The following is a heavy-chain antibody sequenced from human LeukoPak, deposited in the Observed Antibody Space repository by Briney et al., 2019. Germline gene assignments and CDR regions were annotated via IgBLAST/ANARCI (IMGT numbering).Heavy chain of an antibody. CDR1: GGSFSGYY. CDR2: INHSGST. CDR3: ATLYYDSSGYI. V-gene: IGHV4-34*01. J-gene: IGHJ3*02. D-gene: IGHD3-22*01. Sequence: ASETLSLTCAVYGGSFSGYYWSWIRKPPGKGLEWIGEINHSGSTNYNPSLKSRVTISVDTSKNQFSLKLSSVTAADTAVYYCATLYYDSSGYIWGQGTMVTVSS.